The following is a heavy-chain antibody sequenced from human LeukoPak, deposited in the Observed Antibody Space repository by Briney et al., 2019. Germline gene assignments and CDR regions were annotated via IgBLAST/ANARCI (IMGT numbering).Heavy chain of an antibody. Sequence: PGGSLRLSCVASGFTFSSYSMNWVRQAPGEGLEWVSYISSLSGTIYYADSVKGRFTISRDNAKNSLYLQMNSLRAEDTAVYYCATRGYSYGYWVYWGQGTLVTVSS. CDR2: ISSLSGTI. V-gene: IGHV3-48*01. CDR1: GFTFSSYS. CDR3: ATRGYSYGYWVY. J-gene: IGHJ4*02. D-gene: IGHD5-18*01.